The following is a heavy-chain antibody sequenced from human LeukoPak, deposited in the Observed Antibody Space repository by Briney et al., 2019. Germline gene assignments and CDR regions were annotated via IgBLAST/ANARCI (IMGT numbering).Heavy chain of an antibody. CDR3: ARDMQLST. V-gene: IGHV3-64D*09. CDR2: IGTSGIST. D-gene: IGHD3-16*02. J-gene: IGHJ3*01. Sequence: PGGSLRLSCSASGFTFSTYAIHWVRQAPGKGLQYVSSIGTSGISTYYADSVTGRFTISRDNSKNSLYLQMSNLRPEDTAVYYCARDMQLSTWGLGTMVTVSS. CDR1: GFTFSTYA.